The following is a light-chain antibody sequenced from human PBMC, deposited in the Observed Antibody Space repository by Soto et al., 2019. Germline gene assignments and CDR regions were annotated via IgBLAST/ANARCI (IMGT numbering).Light chain of an antibody. CDR3: QHYDNLPYT. V-gene: IGKV1-33*01. J-gene: IGKJ2*01. CDR1: QDISNY. CDR2: DAS. Sequence: DIQMTQSPSSLSASVGDRVTITCQASQDISNYLNWYQQKPGKAPKPLIYDASNLETGVPSRFSGSGPGTDFTFTISSLQPEDMAQYYCQHYDNLPYTFGQGTKLEIK.